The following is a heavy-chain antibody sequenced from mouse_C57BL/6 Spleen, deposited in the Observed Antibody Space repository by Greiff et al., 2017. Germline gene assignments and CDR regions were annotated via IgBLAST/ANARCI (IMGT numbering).Heavy chain of an antibody. CDR2: IYPGDGDT. J-gene: IGHJ2*01. CDR1: GYAFRSSW. CDR3: ARVGDSSVY. V-gene: IGHV1-82*01. D-gene: IGHD3-2*02. Sequence: VQLQQSGPELVKPGASVKISCKASGYAFRSSWMNWVKQRPGKGLEWIGRIYPGDGDTNYNGKFKGKATLTADKSSSTAYMQLSSLTSEDSAGYFCARVGDSSVYWGQGTTLTVSS.